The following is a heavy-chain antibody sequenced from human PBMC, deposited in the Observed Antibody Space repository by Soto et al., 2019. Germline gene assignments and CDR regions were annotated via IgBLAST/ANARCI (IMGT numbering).Heavy chain of an antibody. V-gene: IGHV3-33*01. CDR1: GFTFSSYG. D-gene: IGHD4-4*01. CDR2: IWYDGSNK. CDR3: ASATPTYSRLFDY. J-gene: IGHJ4*02. Sequence: QVQLVESGGGVVQPGRSLRLSCAASGFTFSSYGMHWVRQAPGKGLEWVAVIWYDGSNKYYADSVKGRFTISRDNSKNTLYLQINSLRAEDTAVYYCASATPTYSRLFDYWGQGTLITVSS.